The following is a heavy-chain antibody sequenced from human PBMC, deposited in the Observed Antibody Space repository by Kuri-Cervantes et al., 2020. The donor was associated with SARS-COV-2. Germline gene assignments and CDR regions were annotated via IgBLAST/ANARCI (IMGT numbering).Heavy chain of an antibody. D-gene: IGHD3-10*01. CDR2: ISSSGSTI. CDR3: AKDRGIGWFDP. Sequence: LSLTCAASGFTFSDYYMSWIRQAPGKGLEWVSYISSSGSTIYYADSVKGRFTISRDNAKNSLYLQMNSLRAEDTAVYYCAKDRGIGWFDPWGQGTLVTVSS. J-gene: IGHJ5*02. V-gene: IGHV3-11*04. CDR1: GFTFSDYY.